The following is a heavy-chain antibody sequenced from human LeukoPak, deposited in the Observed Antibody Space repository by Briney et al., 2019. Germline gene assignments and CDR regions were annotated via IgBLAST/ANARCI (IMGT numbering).Heavy chain of an antibody. Sequence: PSETLSLTCAVYGGSFSGYYWSWIRQPPGKGLEWIGEINHSGSTNYNPSLKSRVTISVDTSKNQFSLKLSSVTAADTAVYYCARGYSSSWDSEAAFDIWGQGTMVTVSS. V-gene: IGHV4-34*01. CDR3: ARGYSSSWDSEAAFDI. D-gene: IGHD6-13*01. CDR2: INHSGST. J-gene: IGHJ3*02. CDR1: GGSFSGYY.